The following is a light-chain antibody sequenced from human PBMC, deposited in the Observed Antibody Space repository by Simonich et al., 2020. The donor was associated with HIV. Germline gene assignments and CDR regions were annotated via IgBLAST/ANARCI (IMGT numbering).Light chain of an antibody. Sequence: EIVMTQSPATLSVSPGERATLSCRASPSVRSNLAWYQQNPGQAPRLLIYGASTRAPGIPAMFSGSGSGKEFTLTISSLQPDDFATYYCQQYNSYPWTFGQGTKVEIK. CDR1: PSVRSN. CDR2: GAS. J-gene: IGKJ1*01. V-gene: IGKV3-15*01. CDR3: QQYNSYPWT.